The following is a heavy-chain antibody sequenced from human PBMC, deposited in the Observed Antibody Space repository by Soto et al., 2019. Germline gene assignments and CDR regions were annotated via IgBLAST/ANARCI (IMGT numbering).Heavy chain of an antibody. CDR1: GDSVSSNSAA. Sequence: SQTLSLTCAISGDSVSSNSAAWNWIRQSPSRGLEWLGRTYYRSKWYNDYAVSVKSRITINPDTSKNQFSLRLNSVTPEDTAVYYCARSIMITFGGVIVPYYFDYWGQGTLVTVSS. CDR2: TYYRSKWYN. J-gene: IGHJ4*02. V-gene: IGHV6-1*01. D-gene: IGHD3-16*02. CDR3: ARSIMITFGGVIVPYYFDY.